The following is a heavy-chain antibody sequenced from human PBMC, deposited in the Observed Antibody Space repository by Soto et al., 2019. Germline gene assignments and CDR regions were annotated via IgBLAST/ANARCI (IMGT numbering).Heavy chain of an antibody. Sequence: QVQLVQSGAEVKKPGASVKVSCKASGYTFISYYIHWVRQAPVQGIEWMGWINPNSGSTNYAQKFHGSVTMTKDSSISTTYMELSRLRSNDTVIYYCTRYCSSVNCYDEIWGQGTMVTVSS. V-gene: IGHV1-2*02. J-gene: IGHJ3*02. CDR1: GYTFISYY. CDR2: INPNSGST. CDR3: TRYCSSVNCYDEI. D-gene: IGHD2-2*01.